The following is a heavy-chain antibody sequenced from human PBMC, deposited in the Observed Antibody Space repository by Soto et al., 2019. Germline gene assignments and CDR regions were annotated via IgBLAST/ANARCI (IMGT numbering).Heavy chain of an antibody. Sequence: WASVKVSCKASGYTFTGYYMHWVRQAPGQGLEWMGWINPNSGGTNYAQKFQGRVTMTRDTSISTAYMELSRLRSDDTAVYYCARDVGYCSGGSCYRYYYGMDVWGQGTTVTVSS. D-gene: IGHD2-15*01. J-gene: IGHJ6*02. V-gene: IGHV1-2*02. CDR3: ARDVGYCSGGSCYRYYYGMDV. CDR2: INPNSGGT. CDR1: GYTFTGYY.